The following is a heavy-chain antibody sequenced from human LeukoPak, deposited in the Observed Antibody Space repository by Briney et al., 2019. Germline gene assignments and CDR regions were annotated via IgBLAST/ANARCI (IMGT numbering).Heavy chain of an antibody. D-gene: IGHD3-10*01. Sequence: GGSLRLSCAASGFTFSSFGMHWVRQAPGKGLEWVAFIRYDGSNKYYADSVKGRFTISRDNSKNTLYLQMNSLRAEDTAVYYCAKDVATMVPRDYNWFDPWGQGTLVTVSS. CDR1: GFTFSSFG. CDR3: AKDVATMVPRDYNWFDP. CDR2: IRYDGSNK. V-gene: IGHV3-30*02. J-gene: IGHJ5*02.